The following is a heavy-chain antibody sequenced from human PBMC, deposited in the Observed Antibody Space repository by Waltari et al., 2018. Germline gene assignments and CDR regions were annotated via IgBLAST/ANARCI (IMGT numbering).Heavy chain of an antibody. CDR1: GGSISSSSYY. J-gene: IGHJ4*02. D-gene: IGHD6-19*01. V-gene: IGHV4-39*07. CDR2: IYYSGST. Sequence: QLQLQASGPGLVKPSETLSLTCTVSGGSISSSSYYWGWIRQPPGKGLEWIGSIYYSGSTYYNPSLKRRVTISVDTSKNQFSLKLSSVTAADTAVYYCARLGRGSGWDYFDYWGQGTLVTVSS. CDR3: ARLGRGSGWDYFDY.